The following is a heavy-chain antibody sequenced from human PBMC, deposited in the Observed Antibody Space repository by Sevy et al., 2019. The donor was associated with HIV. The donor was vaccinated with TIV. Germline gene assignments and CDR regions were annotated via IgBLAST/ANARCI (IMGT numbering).Heavy chain of an antibody. J-gene: IGHJ4*02. V-gene: IGHV1-18*04. CDR3: ARAFCSGGRCYSLEY. CDR2: ISPHNGDT. Sequence: ASVKVSCKASGYTFTTYRITWVRQAPGQGREWMGWISPHNGDTNYAQKDRGRVTMTTDTSTSTASMELRSLRSDDPAVYYCARAFCSGGRCYSLEYWGQGTLVTVSS. D-gene: IGHD2-15*01. CDR1: GYTFTTYR.